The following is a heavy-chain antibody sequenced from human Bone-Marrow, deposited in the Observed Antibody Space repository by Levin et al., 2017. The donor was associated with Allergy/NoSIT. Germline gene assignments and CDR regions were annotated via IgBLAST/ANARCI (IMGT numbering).Heavy chain of an antibody. D-gene: IGHD5-24*01. CDR2: IHSSANTI. Sequence: PGESLKISCSASGFTFSSYSMNWVRQAPGKGLEWVSYIHSSANTIYYADSVKGRFTISRDNAKNSLYLQMNSLRDEDTAVYYCARRMAYWGQGALVTVSS. CDR1: GFTFSSYS. J-gene: IGHJ4*02. V-gene: IGHV3-48*02. CDR3: ARRMAY.